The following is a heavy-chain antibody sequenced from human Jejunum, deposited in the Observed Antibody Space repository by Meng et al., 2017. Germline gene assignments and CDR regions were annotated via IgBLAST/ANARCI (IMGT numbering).Heavy chain of an antibody. D-gene: IGHD3-3*01. CDR3: ARQFNYDYWSGYSSYYFDY. CDR1: GFIFSNFE. CDR2: ISSSGSTI. V-gene: IGHV3-48*03. J-gene: IGHJ4*02. Sequence: GGSLRLSCAASGFIFSNFEMNWVRQAPGKGLEWVSYISSSGSTIYYADSVKGRFTISRDNAKNSLFLQMHSLRADDTAVYYCARQFNYDYWSGYSSYYFDYWGQGTLVTVSS.